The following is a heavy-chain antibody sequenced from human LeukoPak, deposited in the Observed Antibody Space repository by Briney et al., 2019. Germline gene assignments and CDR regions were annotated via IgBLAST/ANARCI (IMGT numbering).Heavy chain of an antibody. Sequence: GGSLGLSCAASGFTFSSYSMNWVRQAPGKGLEWVSSISSSSSYIYYADSVKGRFTISRDNAKNSLYLQMNSLRAEDTAVYYCARYWNDADAFDMWGQGSMVTVSS. CDR2: ISSSSSYI. J-gene: IGHJ3*02. V-gene: IGHV3-21*01. D-gene: IGHD1-1*01. CDR3: ARYWNDADAFDM. CDR1: GFTFSSYS.